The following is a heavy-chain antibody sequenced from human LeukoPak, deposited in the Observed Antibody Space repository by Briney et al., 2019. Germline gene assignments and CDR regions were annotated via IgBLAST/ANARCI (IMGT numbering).Heavy chain of an antibody. V-gene: IGHV3-11*01. CDR3: VRSGILTGYFAL. Sequence: GGSLRLSCAASGFTFSDYYMHWIRQAPGKGLEWLSYISSSGSTKNYADSVKGRFTISRDNAKNSLYLQMNSLRVEDTAVYYCVRSGILTGYFALRGQGTLVTVSS. CDR2: ISSSGSTK. D-gene: IGHD3-9*01. CDR1: GFTFSDYY. J-gene: IGHJ4*02.